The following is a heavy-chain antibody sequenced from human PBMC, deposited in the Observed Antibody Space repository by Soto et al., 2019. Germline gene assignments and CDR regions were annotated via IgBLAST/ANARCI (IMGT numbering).Heavy chain of an antibody. CDR2: IYYSGST. V-gene: IGHV4-59*01. CDR1: GGSISSYY. Sequence: QVQLQESGPGLVKPSETLSLTCTVSGGSISSYYWSWIRQPPGKGLEWIGYIYYSGSTNYNPSLKSRVTISVDTSKNQFSLKLSSVTAADTAVYYCARASTAKVKDAFDIWGQGTMVTVSS. CDR3: ARASTAKVKDAFDI. J-gene: IGHJ3*02. D-gene: IGHD5-18*01.